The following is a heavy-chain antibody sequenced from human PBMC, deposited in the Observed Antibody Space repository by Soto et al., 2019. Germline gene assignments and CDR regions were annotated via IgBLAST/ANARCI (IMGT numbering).Heavy chain of an antibody. J-gene: IGHJ6*02. CDR2: LSWNGDYT. CDR3: AKGTRSSCYYGMDV. D-gene: IGHD6-6*01. CDR1: GFTFDDYA. Sequence: EVPLVESGGGLVQPGRSLRLSCAVSGFTFDDYAMHWVRQAPGKGLEWVSGLSWNGDYTGYADSVKGRFTISRDNTKNSLYLQMTSLRAEDTALYYCAKGTRSSCYYGMDVWGQGTTVTVSS. V-gene: IGHV3-9*01.